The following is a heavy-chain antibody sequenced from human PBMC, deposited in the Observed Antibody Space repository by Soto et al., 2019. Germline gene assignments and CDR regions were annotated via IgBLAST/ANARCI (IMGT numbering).Heavy chain of an antibody. CDR3: SKVVYERSVNAALEI. J-gene: IGHJ3*02. CDR2: ITVDGGST. CDR1: GFTFNTFA. Sequence: EAQLLESGGGLVQPGGSLSLSCAASGFTFNTFALTWVRQAPGTGLEWVSSITVDGGSTYYVDSVKGRVTVSSDNSKNPLYLQMDSLRAEDTAVYYGSKVVYERSVNAALEIWGQGTMVTVSS. D-gene: IGHD1-20*01. V-gene: IGHV3-23*01.